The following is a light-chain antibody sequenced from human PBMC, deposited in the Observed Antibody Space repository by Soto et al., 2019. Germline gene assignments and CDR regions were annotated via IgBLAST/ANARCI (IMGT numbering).Light chain of an antibody. V-gene: IGKV1-39*01. J-gene: IGKJ4*01. CDR1: QSVRASQRNDHY. CDR2: DAS. CDR3: QQSHTAPPT. Sequence: DIQMTQSPSSLSASVGDRVTITCRASQSVRASQRNDHYLNWYQQKPGKAPKLLIHDASTLQTGVPSRFSGSGSGTDFTLTISSLQPEDFATYYCQQSHTAPPTFGGGTKVEVK.